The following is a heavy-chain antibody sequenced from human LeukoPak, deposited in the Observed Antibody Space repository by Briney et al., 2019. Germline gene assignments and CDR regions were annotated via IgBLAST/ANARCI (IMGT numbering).Heavy chain of an antibody. D-gene: IGHD6-19*01. CDR1: GGSISSGGYY. CDR3: ASSSSGWSKIDY. Sequence: SETLSLTCTVSGGSISSGGYYWSWIRQPPGTGLEWIGYIYYSGSTYYNPSLKSRVTISVDTSKNQFSLKLTSVTAADTAVYYCASSSSGWSKIDYWGQGTLVTVSS. V-gene: IGHV4-30-4*01. J-gene: IGHJ4*02. CDR2: IYYSGST.